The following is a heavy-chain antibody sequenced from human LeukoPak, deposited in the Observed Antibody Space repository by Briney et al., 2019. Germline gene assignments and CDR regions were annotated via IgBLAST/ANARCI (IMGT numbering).Heavy chain of an antibody. J-gene: IGHJ4*02. Sequence: GGSLRLSCAASGFTFSSYAMSWVRQAPGKGLEWVSAISGSGGSTYYADSVKGRFTISRDNSKNTLYLQMNSLRAEDTAVYYRAEDWPRGIAAEDYWGQGTLVTVSS. V-gene: IGHV3-23*01. CDR3: AEDWPRGIAAEDY. D-gene: IGHD6-13*01. CDR1: GFTFSSYA. CDR2: ISGSGGST.